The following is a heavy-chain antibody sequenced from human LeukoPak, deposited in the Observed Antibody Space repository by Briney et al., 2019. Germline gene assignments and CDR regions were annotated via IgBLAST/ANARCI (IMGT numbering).Heavy chain of an antibody. Sequence: GGSLRLSCAASGFSFRSYGMHWVRQTPGKGLEWVAAISYDGSNKYYADSVKGRFTISRDNSKNTLYLQMNSLRPEDTAVYYCAKDKLQLLILDYFDYWGQGTLVTVSS. CDR2: ISYDGSNK. CDR3: AKDKLQLLILDYFDY. J-gene: IGHJ4*02. D-gene: IGHD4-11*01. V-gene: IGHV3-30*18. CDR1: GFSFRSYG.